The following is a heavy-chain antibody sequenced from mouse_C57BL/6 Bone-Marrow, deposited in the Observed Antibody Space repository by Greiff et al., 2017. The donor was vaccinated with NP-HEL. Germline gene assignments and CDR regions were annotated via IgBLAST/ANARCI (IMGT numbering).Heavy chain of an antibody. J-gene: IGHJ1*03. CDR1: GYSITSGYY. V-gene: IGHV3-6*01. D-gene: IGHD1-1*01. Sequence: DVQLQESGPGLVKPSQSLSLTCSVTGYSITSGYYWNWIRQFPGNKLEWMGYISYDGSNNYNPSLKNRISITRDTSKNQFFLKLNSVTTEDTATYYCAREVVATDWYFDVWGTGTTVTVSS. CDR3: AREVVATDWYFDV. CDR2: ISYDGSN.